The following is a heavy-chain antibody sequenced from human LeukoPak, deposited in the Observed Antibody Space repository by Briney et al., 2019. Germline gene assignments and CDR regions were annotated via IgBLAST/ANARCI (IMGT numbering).Heavy chain of an antibody. D-gene: IGHD1-1*01. Sequence: SETLSLTCAVSGGSINSYYWSWIRQPPGKGLEWIGYIYYRATTNYNPSLKSRVTISVDTSKNQFSLRLNSVTAADTAVYFCARKGAAGTGFDYWGQGAQVTVSS. CDR3: ARKGAAGTGFDY. CDR1: GGSINSYY. V-gene: IGHV4-59*01. J-gene: IGHJ4*02. CDR2: IYYRATT.